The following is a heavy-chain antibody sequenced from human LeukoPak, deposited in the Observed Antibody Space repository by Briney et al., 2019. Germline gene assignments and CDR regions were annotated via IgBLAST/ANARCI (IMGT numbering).Heavy chain of an antibody. CDR2: ISSSSSYI. J-gene: IGHJ4*02. D-gene: IGHD6-13*01. CDR1: GFTFSSYS. CDR3: ARDLGGSSWFDY. V-gene: IGHV3-21*01. Sequence: GGSLRLSCAASGFTFSSYSMNWVRQAPGKGLEWVSSISSSSSYIYYADSVKGRFTISRDNAKNSLYLQMNSLRAEDTAVNYCARDLGGSSWFDYWGQGTLVTVSS.